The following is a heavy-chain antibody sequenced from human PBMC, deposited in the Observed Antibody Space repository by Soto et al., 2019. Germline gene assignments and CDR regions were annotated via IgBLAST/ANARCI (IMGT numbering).Heavy chain of an antibody. V-gene: IGHV3-30*18. J-gene: IGHJ4*02. CDR3: AKDRGGYYPIDY. D-gene: IGHD3-22*01. CDR2: ISYDGSNK. CDR1: GFTFSSYG. Sequence: QVQLVESGGGVVQPGRSLRLCCAASGFTFSSYGMHWVRQAPGKGLEWVAVISYDGSNKYYADSVKGRFTISRDNSKTTLYLQMNSLRAEDTAVYYCAKDRGGYYPIDYWGQGTLVTVSS.